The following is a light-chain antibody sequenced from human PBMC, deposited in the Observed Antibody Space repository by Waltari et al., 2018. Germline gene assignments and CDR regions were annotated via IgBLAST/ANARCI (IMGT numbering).Light chain of an antibody. CDR1: HNISN. Sequence: IQMTQPPSSLSASVGDGVTISSQASHNISNLNLYQQKPGKATKPLIYDASNLEIGVPARFSGRGSGTHSTFTITNLQPEDVATYYCHEYDDFPPYIFGQGTKV. CDR2: DAS. V-gene: IGKV1-33*01. J-gene: IGKJ2*01. CDR3: HEYDDFPPYI.